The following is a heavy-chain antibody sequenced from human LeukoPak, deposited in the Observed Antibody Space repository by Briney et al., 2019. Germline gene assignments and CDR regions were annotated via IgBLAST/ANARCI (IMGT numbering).Heavy chain of an antibody. V-gene: IGHV4-4*09. CDR1: GGSISGYY. CDR2: IYTSGST. Sequence: PSETLSLTCTVSGGSISGYYWSWIRQPPGKGLETIGYIYTSGSTNYNPSLKSRVTISVDTSKNQFSLRLRSVTAADTAMYFCARAYSRSYSHFDDWGQGTLVTVSS. J-gene: IGHJ4*02. D-gene: IGHD1-26*01. CDR3: ARAYSRSYSHFDD.